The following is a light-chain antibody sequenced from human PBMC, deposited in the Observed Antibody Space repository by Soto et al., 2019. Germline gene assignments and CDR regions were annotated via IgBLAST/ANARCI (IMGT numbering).Light chain of an antibody. V-gene: IGLV2-14*01. CDR2: DVS. Sequence: QSALTQPASVSGSPGQSITISCTGTSSDVGDNNYVSWYQQEPGKAPKLMIYDVSNRPSGVSNRFSGSKSSNTASLTLSGLQAEDEADYYCSSHTTGSPFYYVFGTGTKLTVL. CDR1: SSDVGDNNY. J-gene: IGLJ1*01. CDR3: SSHTTGSPFYYV.